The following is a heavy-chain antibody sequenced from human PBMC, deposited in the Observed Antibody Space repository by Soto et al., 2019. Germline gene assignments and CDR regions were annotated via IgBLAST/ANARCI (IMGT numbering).Heavy chain of an antibody. D-gene: IGHD3-3*01. J-gene: IGHJ4*02. CDR3: ARASTIFGVVVRFDS. Sequence: SETLSLTCTVSGGSINSGDYYWSWIRQPPGKGLEWIGYIYYSGSTYYNPSLKSRVTISVDTSKNQFSLKLDSVTAADAAVYYCARASTIFGVVVRFDSWGQGTLVTVSS. V-gene: IGHV4-30-4*01. CDR1: GGSINSGDYY. CDR2: IYYSGST.